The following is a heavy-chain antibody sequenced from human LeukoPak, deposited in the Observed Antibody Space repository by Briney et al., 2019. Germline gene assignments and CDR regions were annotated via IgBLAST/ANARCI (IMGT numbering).Heavy chain of an antibody. V-gene: IGHV3-21*01. CDR3: AREFSEAFDY. CDR2: IGGSSSST. Sequence: GGSLRLSCAASGFTFSSYSMNWVRQAPGKGLEWVSSIGGSSSSTFYAVPVKGRFTTSRDNAKNSLYLQMNSLGAEDTAVYYCAREFSEAFDYWGQGTLVTVSS. J-gene: IGHJ4*02. CDR1: GFTFSSYS.